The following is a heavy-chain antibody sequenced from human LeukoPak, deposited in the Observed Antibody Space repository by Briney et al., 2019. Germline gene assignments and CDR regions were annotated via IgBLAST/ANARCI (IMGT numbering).Heavy chain of an antibody. CDR2: ITSSSSYI. J-gene: IGHJ5*02. D-gene: IGHD3-16*02. CDR3: ARDAYYDYIWGSYRPNWFDP. V-gene: IGHV3-21*04. CDR1: GFTCSSYS. Sequence: PGGSLRLSCAASGFTCSSYSINWVRQAPGKGQERVSSITSSSSYIYYAASVKGRFTISRDNAKNSLYLQMNSLRAEDTAVYYCARDAYYDYIWGSYRPNWFDPWGQGTLVTVSS.